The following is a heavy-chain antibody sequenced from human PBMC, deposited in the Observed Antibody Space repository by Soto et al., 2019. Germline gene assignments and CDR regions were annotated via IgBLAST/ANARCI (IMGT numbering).Heavy chain of an antibody. Sequence: SGPTLVNPTETLTLTCTVSGFSLSNSRMGVSWIRQPPGKALEWPAHIFSNDEKSYSTSLRSRLTISKDTSKSQVVLTMTNMDPVDTATYYCARMVRSSWIDYWGQGTRVTVSS. CDR2: IFSNDEK. CDR3: ARMVRSSWIDY. V-gene: IGHV2-26*01. CDR1: GFSLSNSRMG. D-gene: IGHD6-13*01. J-gene: IGHJ4*02.